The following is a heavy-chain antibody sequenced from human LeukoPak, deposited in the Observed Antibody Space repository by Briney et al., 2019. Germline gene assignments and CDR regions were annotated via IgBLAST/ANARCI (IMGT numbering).Heavy chain of an antibody. CDR1: GGSFSGYY. Sequence: KTSETLSLTCAVYGGSFSGYYWSWIRQPPGKGLEWIGEINHSGSTNYNPSLKSRVTISVDTSKNQFSLKLSSVTAADTAVYYCAREVSTVTTWYWFDPWGQGTLVAVSS. D-gene: IGHD4-17*01. J-gene: IGHJ5*02. CDR3: AREVSTVTTWYWFDP. V-gene: IGHV4-34*01. CDR2: INHSGST.